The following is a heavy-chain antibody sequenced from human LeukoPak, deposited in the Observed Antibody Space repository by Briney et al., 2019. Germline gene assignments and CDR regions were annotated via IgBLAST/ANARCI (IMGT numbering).Heavy chain of an antibody. J-gene: IGHJ4*02. CDR2: ITNAGSIK. V-gene: IGHV3-30*04. D-gene: IGHD6-13*01. CDR3: ARDSAPYSSRWFYSFDN. CDR1: GFTFRSYA. Sequence: GGSLRLSCAASGFTFRSYAMNWVRQAPGKGLEWVAAITNAGSIKYYADSVKGRFTVSRENSKNTLYLQMNSLRAEDTAVYYCARDSAPYSSRWFYSFDNWGQGTLVTVSS.